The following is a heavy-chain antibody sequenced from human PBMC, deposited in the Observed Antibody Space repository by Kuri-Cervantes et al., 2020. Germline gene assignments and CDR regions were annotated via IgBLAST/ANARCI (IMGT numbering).Heavy chain of an antibody. CDR1: GFTVSSNY. Sequence: GESLKISCAASGFTVSSNYMSWVRQTPGRGLEWVSFIYSDGSTYYADSVKGRFTISRDNSKNMLFLQMNSLRGEDTAMYYCARASTNAFDIWGQGTMVTVSS. CDR3: ARASTNAFDI. D-gene: IGHD2-2*01. V-gene: IGHV3-53*01. J-gene: IGHJ3*02. CDR2: IYSDGST.